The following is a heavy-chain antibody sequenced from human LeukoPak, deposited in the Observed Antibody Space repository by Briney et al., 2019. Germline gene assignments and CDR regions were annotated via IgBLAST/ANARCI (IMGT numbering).Heavy chain of an antibody. CDR2: TYYRSKWYN. Sequence: SQTLSLTCAISGDSVSSNSVTWNWIRQSPSRGLEWLGRTYYRSKWYNDYAVSVKSRITINPDTSKNQFSLQLNSVTPEDTAVYYCARDYYDSSGYYSYYYGMDVWGQGTTVTVSS. J-gene: IGHJ6*02. V-gene: IGHV6-1*01. CDR3: ARDYYDSSGYYSYYYGMDV. CDR1: GDSVSSNSVT. D-gene: IGHD3-22*01.